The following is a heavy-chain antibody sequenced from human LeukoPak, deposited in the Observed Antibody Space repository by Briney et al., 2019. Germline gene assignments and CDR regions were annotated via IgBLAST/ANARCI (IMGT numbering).Heavy chain of an antibody. CDR2: IYYSGST. Sequence: SETLSPTCTVSGGSISSHYWSWIRQPPGKGLEWIGYIYYSGSTNYNPSLKSRVTISVDTSKNQFSLKLSSVTAADTAVYYCARESAGMSYFDYWGQGTLVTVSS. CDR1: GGSISSHY. V-gene: IGHV4-59*11. CDR3: ARESAGMSYFDY. J-gene: IGHJ4*02.